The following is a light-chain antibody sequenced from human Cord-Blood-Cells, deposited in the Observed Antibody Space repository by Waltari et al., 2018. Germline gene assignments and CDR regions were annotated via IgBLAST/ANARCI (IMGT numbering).Light chain of an antibody. CDR2: AAS. V-gene: IGKV1-39*01. CDR3: QQSYSTWT. Sequence: DIQMTHSPSSLSASVGDRVTITCRASQSISSYLNWYQQKPGKAPKLLIYAASSLQSGVPSRFSGSGSGTDFTLTISRLQPEDFATYYCQQSYSTWTFGQGTKVEIK. J-gene: IGKJ1*01. CDR1: QSISSY.